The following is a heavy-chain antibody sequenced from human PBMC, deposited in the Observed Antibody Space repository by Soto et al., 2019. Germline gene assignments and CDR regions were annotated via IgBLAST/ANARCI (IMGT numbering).Heavy chain of an antibody. CDR1: GGSISSGGYS. CDR3: AGGQVVAAQH. J-gene: IGHJ4*02. V-gene: IGHV4-30-2*01. D-gene: IGHD2-15*01. CDR2: IYHSGST. Sequence: QLQLQESGSGLVKPSQTLSLTCAVSGGSISSGGYSWSWLRQPPGKGLEWIGYIYHSGSTYYNPSRKSRVTKSVDRSKNQFSLKLSSVTAADTAVYYCAGGQVVAAQHWGQGTLVTVSS.